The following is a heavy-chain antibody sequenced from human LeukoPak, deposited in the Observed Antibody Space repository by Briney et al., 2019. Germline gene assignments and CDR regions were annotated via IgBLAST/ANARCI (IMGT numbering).Heavy chain of an antibody. CDR1: GYIFTNFW. V-gene: IGHV5-51*01. CDR2: ISPGSSDT. Sequence: ESLKISCSTSGYIFTNFWIGWVRQMPGKGLEWMGIISPGSSDTRYGPSFQGQFTMSADKSINTAYLQLNSLKASDSALYYCARLISSSCYEFGVWGQGTLVTVSS. D-gene: IGHD6-13*01. J-gene: IGHJ4*02. CDR3: ARLISSSCYEFGV.